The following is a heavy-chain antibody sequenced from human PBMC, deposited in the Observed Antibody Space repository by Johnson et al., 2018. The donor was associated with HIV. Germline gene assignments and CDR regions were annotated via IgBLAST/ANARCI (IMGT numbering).Heavy chain of an antibody. Sequence: QVQLVESGGGLVQPGGSLRLSCAASGFTFSDYGMHWVRQAPGKGLEWVTFIRYDGSNKYYADSVKGRFTISREKSKNTLYLQMNSLSTEDTAVYYCAKDVGNYWPDSFDVWGQGTMVTVSS. D-gene: IGHD3-22*01. CDR1: GFTFSDYG. V-gene: IGHV3-30*02. CDR2: IRYDGSNK. CDR3: AKDVGNYWPDSFDV. J-gene: IGHJ3*01.